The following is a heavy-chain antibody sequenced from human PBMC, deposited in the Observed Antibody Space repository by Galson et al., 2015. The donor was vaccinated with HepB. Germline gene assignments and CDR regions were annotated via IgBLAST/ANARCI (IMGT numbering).Heavy chain of an antibody. CDR3: AGILLWFGELENWFDP. Sequence: SVKVSCKASGYTFTSYGISWVRQAPGQGLEWMGWISAHNGNTNYAQKLQGRVTMTTDTSTSTAYMELRSLRSDDTAVYYCAGILLWFGELENWFDPWGQGTLVTVSS. CDR2: ISAHNGNT. V-gene: IGHV1-18*01. J-gene: IGHJ5*02. CDR1: GYTFTSYG. D-gene: IGHD3-10*01.